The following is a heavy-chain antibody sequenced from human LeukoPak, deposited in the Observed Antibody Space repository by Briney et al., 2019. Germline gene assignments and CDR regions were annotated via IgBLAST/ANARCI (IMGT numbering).Heavy chain of an antibody. CDR2: IYPGDSDT. D-gene: IGHD3-10*01. V-gene: IGHV5-51*01. CDR1: GSIFTTYW. Sequence: GASLQISCKGSGSIFTTYWIGWVRQLPGKGLEWMGIIYPGDSDTRYSPSFQGQVTISADRSISTAFLQWSSLKASDTAMYYCARPFRGAIAFDIWGQGTMVTVSS. J-gene: IGHJ3*02. CDR3: ARPFRGAIAFDI.